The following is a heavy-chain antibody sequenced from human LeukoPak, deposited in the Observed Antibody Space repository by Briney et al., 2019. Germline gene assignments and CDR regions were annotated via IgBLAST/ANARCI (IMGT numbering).Heavy chain of an antibody. J-gene: IGHJ5*02. CDR2: IYYTGST. D-gene: IGHD3-10*01. CDR1: GGSISSSSYY. Sequence: SETLSLTCTVSGGSISSSSYYWGWIRQPPGKGLEWIGSIYYTGSTYYNPSLKSRVTISVDTSKNQFSLKLSSVTAADTAVYYCARFRYGSGSGNWFDPWGQGTLVTVSS. V-gene: IGHV4-39*01. CDR3: ARFRYGSGSGNWFDP.